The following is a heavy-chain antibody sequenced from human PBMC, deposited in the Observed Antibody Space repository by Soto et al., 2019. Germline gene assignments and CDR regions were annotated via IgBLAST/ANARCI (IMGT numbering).Heavy chain of an antibody. D-gene: IGHD2-21*01. CDR2: IWYDGRNK. CDR3: ATDCAGDCYSL. CDR1: GFTFSKYG. Sequence: QVQLVASGGGVVQPGRSLRLSCAASGFTFSKYGMYWVRQAPGKGLEWVALIWYDGRNKYYADSVKGRFTISRDNSKNTLYLDMNSLRAEDTAMYYCATDCAGDCYSLWGQGTMVTVSS. V-gene: IGHV3-33*01. J-gene: IGHJ3*01.